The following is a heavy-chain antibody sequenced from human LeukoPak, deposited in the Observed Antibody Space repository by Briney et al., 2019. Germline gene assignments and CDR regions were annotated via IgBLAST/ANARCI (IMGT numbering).Heavy chain of an antibody. CDR1: GDSISSSIYY. J-gene: IGHJ3*02. V-gene: IGHV4-39*07. CDR3: ARVHVNSGYYFGDAFDI. CDR2: IYHSGST. D-gene: IGHD3-22*01. Sequence: PSETLSLTCTVSGDSISSSIYYWAWIRQPPGKGLEWIGNIYHSGSTYYNPSLQSRVSISVDTSKNQFSLKLSSVTAADTAIYYCARVHVNSGYYFGDAFDIWGQGTMVTVSS.